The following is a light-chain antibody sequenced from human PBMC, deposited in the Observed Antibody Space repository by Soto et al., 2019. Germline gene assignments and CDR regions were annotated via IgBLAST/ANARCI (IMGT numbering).Light chain of an antibody. CDR1: SSDIGAYDH. Sequence: QSALTQPASVSGSPGQSITISCSGTSSDIGAYDHFAWFQQFPGKTPKLVIYSVSNRPSGVSYRFSGSKSRNTASLTISGLQADDEADYYCISYTVSRSYVFGPGTKVTVL. V-gene: IGLV2-14*01. CDR3: ISYTVSRSYV. J-gene: IGLJ1*01. CDR2: SVS.